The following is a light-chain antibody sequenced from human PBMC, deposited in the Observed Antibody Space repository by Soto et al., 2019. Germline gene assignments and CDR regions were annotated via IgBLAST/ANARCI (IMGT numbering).Light chain of an antibody. CDR2: EAS. Sequence: EILLTQTPGTLFLSPVESATLSCRASQSVSSSFLHWYQQKPGQAPRLLIYEASSRATGIPDRFSGSGSGTEFTLTISSLQPDDFATYYCQHYNSYSEAFGQGTKVDIK. J-gene: IGKJ1*01. V-gene: IGKV3-20*01. CDR1: QSVSSSF. CDR3: QHYNSYSEA.